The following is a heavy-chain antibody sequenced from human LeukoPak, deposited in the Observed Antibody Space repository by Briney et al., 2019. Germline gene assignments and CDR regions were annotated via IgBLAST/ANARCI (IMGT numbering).Heavy chain of an antibody. CDR3: ARATDDTFFDY. D-gene: IGHD5-12*01. J-gene: IGHJ4*02. CDR1: GFTFDDYG. V-gene: IGHV3-20*04. CDR2: INWNGGST. Sequence: GGSLRLSCSASGFTFDDYGMSWVRQAPGKGLEWVSGINWNGGSTGYADSVKGRFTISRDNAKNFLYLQMNSLRAEDTALYYCARATDDTFFDYWAQGTLVTVSS.